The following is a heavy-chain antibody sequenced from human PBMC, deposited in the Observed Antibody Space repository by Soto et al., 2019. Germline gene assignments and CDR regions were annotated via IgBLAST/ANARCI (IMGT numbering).Heavy chain of an antibody. Sequence: EVHLLESGGGLVQPGGSLRLSCAASGFTFSNAVMPWVLQALGKGPEWVSSIGRTNTTHYADSVKGRFAISRDNSQNTLVLQMISLTAYDAAVFFYSTVYAYGCRFDHWGQGTLVTVSS. CDR2: IGRTNTT. CDR3: STVYAYGCRFDH. D-gene: IGHD3-16*01. V-gene: IGHV3-23*01. CDR1: GFTFSNAV. J-gene: IGHJ4*02.